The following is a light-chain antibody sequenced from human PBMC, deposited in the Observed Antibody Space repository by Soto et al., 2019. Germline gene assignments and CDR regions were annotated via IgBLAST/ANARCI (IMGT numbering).Light chain of an antibody. CDR1: QSVDTTF. J-gene: IGKJ1*01. Sequence: EIVLTQSPGSLSLSPGQRATLSCRASQSVDTTFFAWYQKKPGQAPRLLIYGASKRATGIPDRFRGSGSGVDFTLIISRLEAEDFARDYLQQYMGSVTFGQGTKVEIK. V-gene: IGKV3-20*01. CDR2: GAS. CDR3: QQYMGSVT.